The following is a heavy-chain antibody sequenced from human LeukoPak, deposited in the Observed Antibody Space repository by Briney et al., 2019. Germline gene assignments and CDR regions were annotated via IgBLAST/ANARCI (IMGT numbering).Heavy chain of an antibody. CDR1: GGSFSGYY. J-gene: IGHJ6*04. D-gene: IGHD6-13*01. CDR2: INHSGST. V-gene: IGHV4-34*01. Sequence: SETLSLTCAVYGGSFSGYYWSWIRQPPGKGLEWIGEINHSGSTNYNPYLKSRVTISVDTSKNQFSLKLSSVTAADTAVYYCARGRGGSSWYSWRYGMDVWGKGTTVTVSS. CDR3: ARGRGGSSWYSWRYGMDV.